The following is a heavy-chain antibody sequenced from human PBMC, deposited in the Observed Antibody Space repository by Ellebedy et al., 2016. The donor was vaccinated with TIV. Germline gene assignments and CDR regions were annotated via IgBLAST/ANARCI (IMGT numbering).Heavy chain of an antibody. J-gene: IGHJ4*02. CDR1: GFTSSNYA. CDR3: ARDRSYSPTY. CDR2: ISYDGNNK. V-gene: IGHV3-30*04. D-gene: IGHD1-26*01. Sequence: GGSLRLXXAASGFTSSNYAMNWVRQAPDKGLEWVAFISYDGNNKYYADSVKGRFTLSRDNSKNTLYLEMNSLRAEDTAVYYCARDRSYSPTYWGQGKLVTVSS.